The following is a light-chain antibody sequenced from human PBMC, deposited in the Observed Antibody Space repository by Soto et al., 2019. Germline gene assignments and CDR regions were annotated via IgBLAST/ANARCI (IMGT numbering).Light chain of an antibody. CDR2: DVS. V-gene: IGLV2-14*01. CDR1: SSDVGGYNY. Sequence: QSALTQPPSASGSPGQSITISCTGTSSDVGGYNYVSWYQQHPGKAPQLMIYDVSNRPSGVANRFSGSKSGNTASLTISGLQADDDADYYCSSYTGSSTTYVFGTGTKLTVL. J-gene: IGLJ1*01. CDR3: SSYTGSSTTYV.